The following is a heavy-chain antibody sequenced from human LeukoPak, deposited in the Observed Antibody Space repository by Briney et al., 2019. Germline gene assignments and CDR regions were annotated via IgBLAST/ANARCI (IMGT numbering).Heavy chain of an antibody. D-gene: IGHD3-22*01. CDR2: INPNSGGT. Sequence: ASVKVSCKASGGTFSSYAISWVRQAPGQGLEWMGRINPNSGGTNYAQKFQGRVTMTRDTSISTAYMELSRLRSDDTAVYYCARDLFDYYYDSSGYLNYWGQGTLVTVSS. CDR1: GGTFSSYA. J-gene: IGHJ4*02. CDR3: ARDLFDYYYDSSGYLNY. V-gene: IGHV1-2*06.